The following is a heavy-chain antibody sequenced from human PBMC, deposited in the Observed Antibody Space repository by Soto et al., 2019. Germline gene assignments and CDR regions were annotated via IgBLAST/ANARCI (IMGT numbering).Heavy chain of an antibody. D-gene: IGHD2-15*01. CDR3: AREDSEGYCSGGSCLPGAFDI. V-gene: IGHV1-69*06. J-gene: IGHJ3*02. Sequence: ASVKVSCKASGGTFSSYAISWVRQAPGQGLEWMGGIIPIFGTANYAQKFQGRVTITADKSTSTAHMELSSLRSEDTAVYYCAREDSEGYCSGGSCLPGAFDICGPGTLVTVS. CDR2: IIPIFGTA. CDR1: GGTFSSYA.